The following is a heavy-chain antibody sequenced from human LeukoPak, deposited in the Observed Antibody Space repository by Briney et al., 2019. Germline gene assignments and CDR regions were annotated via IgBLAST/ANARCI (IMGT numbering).Heavy chain of an antibody. V-gene: IGHV3-30*03. CDR3: ARGLSHDY. CDR1: GFTFSSFG. D-gene: IGHD3-16*02. CDR2: ISYDGSIK. J-gene: IGHJ4*02. Sequence: GGSLRLSCAASGFTFSSFGMHWVRQAPGKGLEWVAVISYDGSIKYYADSVKGRFTISRDNSKNTLYLQMGSLRAEDMAVYYCARGLSHDYWGQGTLVTVSS.